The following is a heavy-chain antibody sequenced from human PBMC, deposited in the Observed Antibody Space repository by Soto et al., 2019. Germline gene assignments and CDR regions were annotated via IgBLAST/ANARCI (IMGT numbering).Heavy chain of an antibody. Sequence: ASVKVSCKASGYTFTSYDINWVRQATGQGLEWMGWMNPNSGNTGYAQKFQGRVTMTRNTSISTAYMELSSLRSEDTAVYYCARGNPIFGVVMYFYMDVWGKGDKVNVPS. CDR2: MNPNSGNT. D-gene: IGHD3-3*01. J-gene: IGHJ6*03. CDR3: ARGNPIFGVVMYFYMDV. V-gene: IGHV1-8*01. CDR1: GYTFTSYD.